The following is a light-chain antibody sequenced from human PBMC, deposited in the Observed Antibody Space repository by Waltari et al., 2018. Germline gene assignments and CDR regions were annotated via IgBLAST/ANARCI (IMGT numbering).Light chain of an antibody. CDR2: AAS. CDR3: QKYDSAPLT. CDR1: KGIRNY. V-gene: IGKV1-27*01. J-gene: IGKJ3*01. Sequence: DIQLTQSPSSLSASIRDRVRITCRASKGIRNYLAWYQQKPGKVPKVLIYAASSLQSGVPSRFVGSGSGTEFTLTINSLQPEDVATYYCQKYDSAPLTFGPGTKVDIK.